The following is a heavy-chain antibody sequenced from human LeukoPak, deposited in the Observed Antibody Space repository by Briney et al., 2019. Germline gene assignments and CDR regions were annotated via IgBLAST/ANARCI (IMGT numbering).Heavy chain of an antibody. J-gene: IGHJ4*02. CDR1: GGSISSYY. CDR2: IYYSGST. V-gene: IGHV4-59*01. Sequence: SETLSLTCTVSGGSISSYYWSWIRQPPGKGLEWIGYIYYSGSTNYNPSLKSRVAISVDTSKNQFSLKLSSVTAADTAVYYCAKGSGPYGDYDYWGQGTLVTVSS. D-gene: IGHD4-17*01. CDR3: AKGSGPYGDYDY.